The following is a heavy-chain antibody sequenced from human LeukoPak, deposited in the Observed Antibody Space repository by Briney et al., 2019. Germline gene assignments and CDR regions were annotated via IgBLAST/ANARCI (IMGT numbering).Heavy chain of an antibody. Sequence: PGGSLRLSCAASGFTVSSNYMSWVRQAPGKGLEWVSVIYSGGSTYYADSVKGRFTISRDYAKNSLYLQMNSLRAEDTALYYCAKGAYYYDSSGNNWFDPWGQGTLVIVSS. CDR1: GFTVSSNY. CDR2: IYSGGST. J-gene: IGHJ5*02. V-gene: IGHV3-53*05. D-gene: IGHD3-22*01. CDR3: AKGAYYYDSSGNNWFDP.